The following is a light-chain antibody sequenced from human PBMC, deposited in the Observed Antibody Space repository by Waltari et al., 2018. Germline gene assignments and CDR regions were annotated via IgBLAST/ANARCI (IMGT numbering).Light chain of an antibody. CDR3: MQALQTWT. J-gene: IGKJ1*01. CDR2: LAS. V-gene: IGKV2-28*01. Sequence: DIVMTQSPLSLAVYPGEPASISCRASESPLHSSGYYYLDWYLQKPGQSPQLLIYLASNRASGVPDRFSGSGSGTDFTLNISRVEAEDVGVYYCMQALQTWTFGQGTRVEIK. CDR1: ESPLHSSGYYY.